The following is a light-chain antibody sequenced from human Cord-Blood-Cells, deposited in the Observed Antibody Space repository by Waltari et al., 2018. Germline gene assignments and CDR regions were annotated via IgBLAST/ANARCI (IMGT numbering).Light chain of an antibody. Sequence: DIQMTQSPSSLSASVGDRVTITCRASQSISSYLNWYQQKPGKAPKLLIYAASSLQSGVPSRFSGSRSGTDFTLTISSLQPEDFATYYCQQSYSTLYTFGHGTKLEIK. CDR3: QQSYSTLYT. J-gene: IGKJ2*01. CDR2: AAS. V-gene: IGKV1-39*01. CDR1: QSISSY.